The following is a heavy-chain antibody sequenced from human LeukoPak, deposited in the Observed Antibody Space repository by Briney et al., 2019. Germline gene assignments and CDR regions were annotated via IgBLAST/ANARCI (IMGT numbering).Heavy chain of an antibody. CDR3: ARVDGSHSCPDY. CDR2: IRQDESEK. V-gene: IGHV3-7*01. J-gene: IGHJ4*02. Sequence: GGSLRLSCATSGFTFSSYWMSWVRQAPGKGLEWVANIRQDESEKYYGDSVKGRCTTSRDNAKRSLYLQIYSLRVEDTAVYYCARVDGSHSCPDYWGQGTLVTVSS. CDR1: GFTFSSYW. D-gene: IGHD2-2*01.